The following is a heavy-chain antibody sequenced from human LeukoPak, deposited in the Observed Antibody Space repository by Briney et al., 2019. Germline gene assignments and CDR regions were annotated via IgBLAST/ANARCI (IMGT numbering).Heavy chain of an antibody. Sequence: SVKVSFKASGGTFSSYAISWVRQAPGQGVEWMGGIIPIFGTANYSQKFQGRVTITADESTSTAYMELSSLRSEDTAVYYCARGRVPAATYNWFDPWGQGTLVTVSS. CDR3: ARGRVPAATYNWFDP. CDR2: IIPIFGTA. V-gene: IGHV1-69*01. D-gene: IGHD2-2*01. J-gene: IGHJ5*02. CDR1: GGTFSSYA.